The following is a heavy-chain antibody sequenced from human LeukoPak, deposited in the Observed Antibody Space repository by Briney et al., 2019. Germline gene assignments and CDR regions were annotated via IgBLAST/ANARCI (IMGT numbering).Heavy chain of an antibody. J-gene: IGHJ4*02. D-gene: IGHD3-22*01. Sequence: PSETLSLTCTVSGGSITTYYWSWIRQPPGKGLEWIGSMYHSGSTHYNPSLKSRVTISVDTSKNQFSLKLSSVTAADTAVYYCARVSYYDSSGMGFDYWGQGTLVTVSS. CDR1: GGSITTYY. CDR3: ARVSYYDSSGMGFDY. CDR2: MYHSGST. V-gene: IGHV4-59*08.